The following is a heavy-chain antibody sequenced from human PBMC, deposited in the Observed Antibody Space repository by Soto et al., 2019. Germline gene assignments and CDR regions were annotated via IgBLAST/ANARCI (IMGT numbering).Heavy chain of an antibody. Sequence: PSETLSLTCSVSSGSISSSDYYWSLVRQPPGKGLEWIGYINYSGRTYYKPSLKSRVSISIDTSKNQFSLKLTSVTAADTAVYYCARVWGGAFDIWGQGTMVTVSS. CDR2: INYSGRT. D-gene: IGHD3-10*01. J-gene: IGHJ3*02. V-gene: IGHV4-30-4*01. CDR1: SGSISSSDYY. CDR3: ARVWGGAFDI.